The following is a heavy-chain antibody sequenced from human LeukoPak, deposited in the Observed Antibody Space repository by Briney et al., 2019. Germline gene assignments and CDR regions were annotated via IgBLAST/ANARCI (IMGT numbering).Heavy chain of an antibody. Sequence: PGESLTLSCAASGFTFSDYYMSWIRQAPGKGLEWVSYISSSSSYTNYADSVKGRFTIPRDNAKNSLYLQMNSLRADDTAVYYCAREQRQNYYDSSGYPYWGQGTLVTVSS. CDR3: AREQRQNYYDSSGYPY. V-gene: IGHV3-11*06. CDR1: GFTFSDYY. D-gene: IGHD3-22*01. CDR2: ISSSSSYT. J-gene: IGHJ4*02.